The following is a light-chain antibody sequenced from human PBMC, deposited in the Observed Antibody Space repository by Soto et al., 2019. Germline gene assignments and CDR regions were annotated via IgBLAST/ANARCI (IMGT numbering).Light chain of an antibody. CDR1: QSVTSSY. J-gene: IGKJ2*01. CDR3: QQSGTSPGT. V-gene: IGKV3-20*01. CDR2: GAS. Sequence: EIVLTQSPGTLSLSPGERASLSCRASQSVTSSYLAWFQHKPGHAPRLLIYGASSRATGIPDRFSGSGSGTDFTLIINRLEPEDFAVYYCQQSGTSPGTFGQGTKVEIK.